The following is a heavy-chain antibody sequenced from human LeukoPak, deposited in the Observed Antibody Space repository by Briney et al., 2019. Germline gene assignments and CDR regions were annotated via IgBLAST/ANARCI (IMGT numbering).Heavy chain of an antibody. Sequence: KPSETLSLTCAVYGGSFSDYYWTWIRQPPGKGLEWIGEINNRGSTHYNPSLKRRVTISVDTSKKQFSLKLSSVTAADTAVYYCATYSTGFDIWGQGTVVTVSS. D-gene: IGHD6-19*01. CDR2: INNRGST. V-gene: IGHV4-34*01. CDR3: ATYSTGFDI. CDR1: GGSFSDYY. J-gene: IGHJ3*02.